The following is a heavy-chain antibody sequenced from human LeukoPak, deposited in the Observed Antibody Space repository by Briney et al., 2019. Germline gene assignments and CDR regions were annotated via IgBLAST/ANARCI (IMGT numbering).Heavy chain of an antibody. D-gene: IGHD3-10*01. CDR3: AKDRGDPYYFDY. V-gene: IGHV3-30*18. J-gene: IGHJ4*02. Sequence: GGSLRLSCAASGFTFSSYGMHWVRQAPGKGLEWVAVISYDGSNKYYADSVKGRFTISRDNSKNTLYLQMNSLRAEDTAVYYCAKDRGDPYYFDYGGQGTLVTVSS. CDR2: ISYDGSNK. CDR1: GFTFSSYG.